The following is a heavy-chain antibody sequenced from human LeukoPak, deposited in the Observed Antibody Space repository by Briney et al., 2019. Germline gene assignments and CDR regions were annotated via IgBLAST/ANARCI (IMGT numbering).Heavy chain of an antibody. V-gene: IGHV1-2*02. CDR3: ARDGPAQMVDLDY. D-gene: IGHD3-10*01. Sequence: GASVTVSCKASGYTFSGTGWYLYWLRQAPGQGLECLGWIHPNNGDTAYAQKFEGRVAITRDTSISTAYMELKRLRPDDTAVYFCARDGPAQMVDLDYWGQGTLVTVSS. CDR2: IHPNNGDT. J-gene: IGHJ4*02. CDR1: GYTFSGTGWY.